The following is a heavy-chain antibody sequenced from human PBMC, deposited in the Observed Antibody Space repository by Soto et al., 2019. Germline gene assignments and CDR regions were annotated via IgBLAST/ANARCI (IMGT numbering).Heavy chain of an antibody. CDR2: IIPKSGDT. CDR3: ASGGSSLGY. J-gene: IGHJ4*02. V-gene: IGHV1-2*04. D-gene: IGHD6-6*01. Sequence: ASVKVSCKVSGGTFSSQTINWVRQVPGQGLEWMGSIIPKSGDTKYAQRFQGWVTMTGDRSTSTAYMELSRLRSDDTAVYYCASGGSSLGYWGQGTLVTVSS. CDR1: GGTFSSQT.